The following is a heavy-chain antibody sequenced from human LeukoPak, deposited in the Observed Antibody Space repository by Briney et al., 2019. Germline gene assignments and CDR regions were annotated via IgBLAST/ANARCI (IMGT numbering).Heavy chain of an antibody. Sequence: ASVKVSCKASGYTFTSYPINWVRQAPGQGLEWMGWINPFHGNTNYSQNLQGRVTMTTATSTSTAYMELRSLRSDDTAVYYCARDFEPADNPYFYYYLDVWGEGTTVTVSS. CDR2: INPFHGNT. J-gene: IGHJ6*03. CDR1: GYTFTSYP. D-gene: IGHD2-2*01. V-gene: IGHV1-18*01. CDR3: ARDFEPADNPYFYYYLDV.